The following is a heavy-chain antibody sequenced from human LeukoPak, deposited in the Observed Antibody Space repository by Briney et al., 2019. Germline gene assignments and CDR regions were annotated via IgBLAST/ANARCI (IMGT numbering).Heavy chain of an antibody. CDR1: GGSVSSGSYY. Sequence: SETLSLTCTVSGGSVSSGSYYWSWIRQPPGKGLEWIGYIYYSGSINYNPSLKSRVTISVDTSKNQFSLKLSSVTAADTAVYYCARVYYDFWSRYWYFDLWGRGTLVTVSS. V-gene: IGHV4-61*01. CDR2: IYYSGSI. J-gene: IGHJ2*01. D-gene: IGHD3-3*01. CDR3: ARVYYDFWSRYWYFDL.